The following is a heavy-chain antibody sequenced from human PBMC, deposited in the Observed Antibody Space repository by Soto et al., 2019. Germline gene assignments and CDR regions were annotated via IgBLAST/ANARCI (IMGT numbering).Heavy chain of an antibody. V-gene: IGHV3-30*18. CDR2: ISNTGISK. Sequence: QVQLVESGGGVVQPGRSLRLSCAASGFTFRTYGMHWVRQAPGKGLEWLAVISNTGISKYYADSVKGRFTISRDNSRDTLFLQMNSLRGEDTAIYYCAKVIRADSTSSNFYYYSGLDVWGQGTTVTVSS. CDR3: AKVIRADSTSSNFYYYSGLDV. CDR1: GFTFRTYG. J-gene: IGHJ6*02. D-gene: IGHD6-6*01.